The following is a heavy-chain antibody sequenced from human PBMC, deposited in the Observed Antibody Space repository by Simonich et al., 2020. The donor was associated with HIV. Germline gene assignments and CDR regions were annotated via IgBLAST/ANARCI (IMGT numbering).Heavy chain of an antibody. CDR3: AKDRYYNFWSGYYDY. CDR2: IRGSGGST. CDR1: GFTFSGYA. V-gene: IGHV3-23*01. Sequence: EVQLLESGGGLVQPGGSLRLSCAASGFTFSGYAMSWVRPAPGKGLERVSGIRGSGGSTYYADSVKGRFTISRDNSKNTLYLQMNSLRAEDTAVYYCAKDRYYNFWSGYYDYWGQGTLVTVSS. D-gene: IGHD3-3*01. J-gene: IGHJ4*02.